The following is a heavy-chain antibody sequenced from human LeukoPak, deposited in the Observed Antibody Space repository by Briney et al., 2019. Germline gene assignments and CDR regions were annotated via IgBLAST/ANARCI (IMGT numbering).Heavy chain of an antibody. D-gene: IGHD4-23*01. Sequence: GGSLRLSCAASGFTFSSYAMSWVRQAPGKGLEWVSAISGSGGSTYYADSVKGRFTISRDNSKNTLYLQMNSLRSEDTAVYYCAREESRTTVGDYFDYWGQGTLVTVSS. V-gene: IGHV3-23*01. J-gene: IGHJ4*02. CDR2: ISGSGGST. CDR1: GFTFSSYA. CDR3: AREESRTTVGDYFDY.